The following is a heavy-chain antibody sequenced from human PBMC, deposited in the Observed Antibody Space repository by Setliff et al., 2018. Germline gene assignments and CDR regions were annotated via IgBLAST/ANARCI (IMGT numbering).Heavy chain of an antibody. Sequence: GGSLRLSCEVSGFIVSNKEMSWVRQAPGKGLEWVSVTYSNGATNYADSVKGRFIISRDNSKNTLYLQMNSLRGEDTALYYCRLWFEETLRDYWGKGTLVTVSS. V-gene: IGHV3-53*01. CDR1: GFIVSNKE. CDR3: RLWFEETLRDY. J-gene: IGHJ4*02. D-gene: IGHD3-10*01. CDR2: TYSNGAT.